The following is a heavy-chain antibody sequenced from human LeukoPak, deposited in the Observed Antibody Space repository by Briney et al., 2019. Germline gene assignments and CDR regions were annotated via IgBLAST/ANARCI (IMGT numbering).Heavy chain of an antibody. Sequence: ASVRVSCKASGYTFSGYYIHWVRQAPGQGLEWMGWINPNNGATNYAQKFQGGVTMTRDTTITTFYMEVSSLTSDDPAVFYCARYNWNDVVSALDSWGQGTLVTVSS. CDR2: INPNNGAT. CDR3: ARYNWNDVVSALDS. D-gene: IGHD1-1*01. V-gene: IGHV1-2*02. CDR1: GYTFSGYY. J-gene: IGHJ4*02.